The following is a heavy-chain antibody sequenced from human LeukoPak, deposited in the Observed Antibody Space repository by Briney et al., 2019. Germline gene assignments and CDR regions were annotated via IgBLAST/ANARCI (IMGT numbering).Heavy chain of an antibody. J-gene: IGHJ4*02. V-gene: IGHV3-7*04. D-gene: IGHD1-1*01. Sequence: PGGSLRLSCAASGFTFSSYWMSWVRRAPGKGLEWVASIKPDGSGKYYVDSVKGRFTISRDNAKNSLYLQMNSLRAEDTAVYYCARGGGNFDYWGQGTLVTVSS. CDR3: ARGGGNFDY. CDR1: GFTFSSYW. CDR2: IKPDGSGK.